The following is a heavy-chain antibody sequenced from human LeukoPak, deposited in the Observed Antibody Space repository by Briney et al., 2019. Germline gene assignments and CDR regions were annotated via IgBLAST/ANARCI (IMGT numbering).Heavy chain of an antibody. D-gene: IGHD2-21*02. J-gene: IGHJ4*02. CDR2: INPNSGGT. CDR1: GYTFTGYY. CDR3: ARDPLAYCAGDCYHRFFDY. V-gene: IGHV1-2*02. Sequence: ASVKVSCKASGYTFTGYYMHWVRQAPGQWLEWMGWINPNSGGTNYAQKFQGRVTMTRDTSISTAYMELSRLRSDDTAVYYCARDPLAYCAGDCYHRFFDYWGQGTLVTVSS.